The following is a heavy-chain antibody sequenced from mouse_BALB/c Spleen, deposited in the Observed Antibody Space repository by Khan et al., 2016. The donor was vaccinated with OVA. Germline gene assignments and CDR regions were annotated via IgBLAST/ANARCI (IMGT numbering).Heavy chain of an antibody. V-gene: IGHV5-6*01. D-gene: IGHD1-1*01. CDR1: GFTFSSYG. J-gene: IGHJ2*01. CDR3: AIQEGYYGSSYYFDY. Sequence: EVELVESGGDLVKPGGSLKLSCAASGFTFSSYGMSWVRQTPDKRLEWVATISSGGTYTYYPDRVKGRFTISRDNAKNTLYLQMSGLKSEDTAMYYCAIQEGYYGSSYYFDYWGQGTTLTVSS. CDR2: ISSGGTYT.